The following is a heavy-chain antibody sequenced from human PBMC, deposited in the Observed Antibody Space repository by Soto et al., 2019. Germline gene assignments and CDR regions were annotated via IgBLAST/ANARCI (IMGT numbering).Heavy chain of an antibody. Sequence: QVQLVQSGAEVKKPGASVKVSCKASGYTFTSYGISWVRQAPGQGLEWMGWISAYNGNTNYAQKLQGRVTMTTDTPTSTGYMEMRSLRPDDTAVYYCATQYVAATLSYWGKGTLVTVSS. CDR1: GYTFTSYG. CDR2: ISAYNGNT. D-gene: IGHD6-19*01. J-gene: IGHJ4*02. CDR3: ATQYVAATLSY. V-gene: IGHV1-18*01.